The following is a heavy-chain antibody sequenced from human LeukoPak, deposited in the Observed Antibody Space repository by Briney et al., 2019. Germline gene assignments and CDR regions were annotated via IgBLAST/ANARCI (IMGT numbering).Heavy chain of an antibody. CDR3: TTYGRT. CDR2: IKRKTDGGTT. V-gene: IGHV3-15*01. J-gene: IGHJ5*02. D-gene: IGHD4-17*01. CDR1: GSTFSNAW. Sequence: GGSLRLSCAASGSTFSNAWMSWVRQAPGKGLEWVGRIKRKTDGGTTDYAAPVKGRFTVSRDDSKNTLYLQMNSLKTEDTAVYYCTTYGRTWGQGTLVTVSS.